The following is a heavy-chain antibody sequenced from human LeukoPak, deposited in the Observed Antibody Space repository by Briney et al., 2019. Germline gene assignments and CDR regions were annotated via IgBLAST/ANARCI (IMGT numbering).Heavy chain of an antibody. Sequence: SVKVSCKASGGTFTSYAISWVRQAPGQGLEWMGGIIPIFGTANYAQKFQGRVTITTDESTSTAYMELSSLRSEDTAAYYCARGVSPYYYYYMDVWGEGTTVTVSS. V-gene: IGHV1-69*05. D-gene: IGHD2-21*01. CDR3: ARGVSPYYYYYMDV. CDR2: IIPIFGTA. J-gene: IGHJ6*03. CDR1: GGTFTSYA.